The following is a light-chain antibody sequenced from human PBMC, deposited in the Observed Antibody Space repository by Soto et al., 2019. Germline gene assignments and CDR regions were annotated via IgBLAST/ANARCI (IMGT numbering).Light chain of an antibody. CDR1: QTISSW. V-gene: IGKV1-5*03. CDR3: QHYNSYPLT. Sequence: DIQMTQSPSTLSGSVGDRVTITCRASQTISSWLAWYQQKPGKAPKLLIYKASTLKSGVPSRFSGSGSGTEFTLTISSLQPDDFATYYCQHYNSYPLTFGGGTKGDIK. J-gene: IGKJ4*01. CDR2: KAS.